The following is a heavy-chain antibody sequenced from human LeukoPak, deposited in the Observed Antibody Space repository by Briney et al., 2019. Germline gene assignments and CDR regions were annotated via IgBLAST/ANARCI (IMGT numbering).Heavy chain of an antibody. CDR2: VIPNTYNT. CDR3: ARGAGYCSSTSCSLGY. D-gene: IGHD2-2*01. Sequence: ASVRVSCKASGYTFNNYDINWVRQATGQGLEWMGWVIPNTYNTGYAQKFQGRVTITRNTSISTAYMELRSLRSEDTAVYYCARGAGYCSSTSCSLGYWGQGTLVTVSS. CDR1: GYTFNNYD. V-gene: IGHV1-8*03. J-gene: IGHJ4*02.